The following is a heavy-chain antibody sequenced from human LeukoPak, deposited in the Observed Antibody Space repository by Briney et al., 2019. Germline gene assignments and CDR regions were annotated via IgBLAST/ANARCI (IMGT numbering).Heavy chain of an antibody. CDR3: ASDSHIVVVTAIHRYFQH. V-gene: IGHV1-2*06. CDR1: GYIFTGYY. J-gene: IGHJ1*01. CDR2: INPNSGGT. D-gene: IGHD2-21*02. Sequence: ASVKVSCKASGYIFTGYYMHWVRQAPGQGLEWMGRINPNSGGTNYAQKFQGRVTMTRDTSISTAYMELSRLRSDDTAVYYCASDSHIVVVTAIHRYFQHWGQGTLVTVSS.